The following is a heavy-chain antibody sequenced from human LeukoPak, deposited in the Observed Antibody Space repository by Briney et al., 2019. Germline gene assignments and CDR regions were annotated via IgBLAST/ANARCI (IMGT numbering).Heavy chain of an antibody. CDR1: RGSISSYY. CDR3: ARDSDYVWGSYDY. V-gene: IGHV4-4*07. J-gene: IGHJ4*02. CDR2: IYTSGST. D-gene: IGHD3-16*01. Sequence: KPSETLSLTCTVSRGSISSYYWSWLRQPAGKGLEWIGRIYTSGSTNYNPSLKSRVTMSVDTSKNQFSLKLSSVTPADTAVYYCARDSDYVWGSYDYWGQGTLVTVSS.